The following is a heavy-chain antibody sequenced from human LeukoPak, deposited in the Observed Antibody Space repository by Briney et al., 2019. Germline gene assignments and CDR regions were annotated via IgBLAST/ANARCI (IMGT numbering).Heavy chain of an antibody. CDR2: INPSGGST. CDR1: RYTFTSYY. CDR3: AREQTSRTTGTTSDDY. J-gene: IGHJ4*02. Sequence: ASVKVSCKASRYTFTSYYMHWVRQAPGQGLEWMGIINPSGGSTSYAQKFQGRVTMTRDMSTSTVYMELSSLRSEDTAVYYCAREQTSRTTGTTSDDYWGQGTLVTVSS. D-gene: IGHD1-1*01. V-gene: IGHV1-46*01.